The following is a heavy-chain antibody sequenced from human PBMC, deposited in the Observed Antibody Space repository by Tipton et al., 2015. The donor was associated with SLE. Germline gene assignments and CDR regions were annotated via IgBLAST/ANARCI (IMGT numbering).Heavy chain of an antibody. CDR1: GFTFSAYG. CDR2: IRYDGNKK. D-gene: IGHD7-27*01. J-gene: IGHJ4*02. V-gene: IGHV3-30*02. CDR3: ARGVRTGAGDYFDY. Sequence: SLRLSCAASGFTFSAYGMHWVRQAPGKGLEWVATIRYDGNKKYYADSVRGRFTISRDNSKNTVYLQMNSLRAEDTAVFYYARGVRTGAGDYFDYWGQGTLVAVSS.